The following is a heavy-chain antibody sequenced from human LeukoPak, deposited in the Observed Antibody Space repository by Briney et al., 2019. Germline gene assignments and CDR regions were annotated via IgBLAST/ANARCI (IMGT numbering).Heavy chain of an antibody. CDR3: ARSRSGYSYDHAAFEI. J-gene: IGHJ3*02. D-gene: IGHD5-18*01. V-gene: IGHV4-59*01. CDR2: IDYRGST. CDR1: GGSISSFY. Sequence: PSEALSLTCTVSGGSISSFYWSWIRQPPGKGLEWIAYIDYRGSTTYNPSLRSRVTISVDTSRNQFSLKLYSVTAADTAVYYCARSRSGYSYDHAAFEIWGQGTMVTVSS.